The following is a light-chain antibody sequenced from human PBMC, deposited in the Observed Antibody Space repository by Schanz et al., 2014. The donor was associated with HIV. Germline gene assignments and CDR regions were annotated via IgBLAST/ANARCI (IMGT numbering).Light chain of an antibody. J-gene: IGLJ3*02. CDR3: CSYVGSRSWV. V-gene: IGLV2-23*02. CDR2: EVS. Sequence: QSALTQPASVSGSPGQSITISCTGTSSDIGTYNLVSWFQHHPGEAPKIMIFEVSKRPSGVSDRFSGSKSGDTASLTISGLQAEDEADYYCCSYVGSRSWVFGAGTKVTVL. CDR1: SSDIGTYNL.